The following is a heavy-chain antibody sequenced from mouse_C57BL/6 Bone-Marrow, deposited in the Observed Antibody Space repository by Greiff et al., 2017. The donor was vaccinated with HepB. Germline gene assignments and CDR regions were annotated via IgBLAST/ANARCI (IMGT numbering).Heavy chain of an antibody. CDR2: IYPGSGST. J-gene: IGHJ4*01. CDR1: GYTFTSYW. Sequence: QVQLKESGAELVRPGASVTLSCKASGYTFTSYWITWVKQRPGQGLEWIGDIYPGSGSTNYNEKFKSKATLTVDTSSSTAYMQLSSLTSEDSAVYYCARRYYGSFFMDYWGQGTSVTVSS. CDR3: ARRYYGSFFMDY. V-gene: IGHV1-55*01. D-gene: IGHD1-1*01.